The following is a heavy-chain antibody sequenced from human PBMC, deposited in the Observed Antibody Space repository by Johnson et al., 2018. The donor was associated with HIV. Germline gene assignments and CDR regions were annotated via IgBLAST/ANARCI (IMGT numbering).Heavy chain of an antibody. CDR2: ISANGDST. D-gene: IGHD3-16*01. CDR1: GFTFSSYA. V-gene: IGHV3-23*04. Sequence: VQLVESGGGLVQPGGSLRLSCAASGFTFSSYAMNWVRQAPGKGLEWVSSISANGDSTYYADSVKGRFTISRDNPKNTFYLQMNSLRAEDTAIYYSAKDWADQDVFDIWGQGTMVTVSS. CDR3: AKDWADQDVFDI. J-gene: IGHJ3*02.